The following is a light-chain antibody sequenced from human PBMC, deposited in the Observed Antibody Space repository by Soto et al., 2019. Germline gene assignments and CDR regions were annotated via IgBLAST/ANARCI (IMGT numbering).Light chain of an antibody. CDR2: DAS. CDR1: QSIERY. V-gene: IGKV1-5*01. Sequence: DIQMTQSPSTLSASVGDRVSITCRASQSIERYLAWYQQKPGKAPNLLIYDASSLDRGVPSRFSGRGSGTEFTLTISSLQPDDCATFDCQQFKSSTWTVGQGNKVEIK. CDR3: QQFKSSTWT. J-gene: IGKJ1*01.